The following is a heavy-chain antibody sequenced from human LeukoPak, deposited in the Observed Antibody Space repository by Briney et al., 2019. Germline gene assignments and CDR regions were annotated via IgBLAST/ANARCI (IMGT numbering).Heavy chain of an antibody. J-gene: IGHJ1*01. V-gene: IGHV3-9*01. CDR2: ISWNSGSI. D-gene: IGHD6-13*01. CDR3: ARAAAGTGPFQH. Sequence: GGSLRLSCAASGFTFDDYAMHWVRQASGKGLEWVSGISWNSGSIGYADSVKGRFTISRDNAKNSLYLQMNSLRAEDTALYYCARAAAGTGPFQHWGQGTLVTVSS. CDR1: GFTFDDYA.